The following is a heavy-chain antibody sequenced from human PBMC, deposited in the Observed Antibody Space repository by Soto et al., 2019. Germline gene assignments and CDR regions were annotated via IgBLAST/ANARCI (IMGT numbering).Heavy chain of an antibody. D-gene: IGHD4-17*01. CDR3: ARVTTVVSPGY. CDR1: GFTFSSYS. Sequence: ESGGGLVQPGGSLRLSCVASGFTFSSYSMNWVRQAPGKGLEWVSYISSSSSTIYYADSVKGRFTISRDNAKNPLYLQMNSLRAEDTAVYYCARVTTVVSPGYWGQGTLVTVSS. V-gene: IGHV3-48*01. CDR2: ISSSSSTI. J-gene: IGHJ4*02.